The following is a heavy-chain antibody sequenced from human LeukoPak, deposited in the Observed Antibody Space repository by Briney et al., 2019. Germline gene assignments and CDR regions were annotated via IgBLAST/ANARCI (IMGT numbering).Heavy chain of an antibody. Sequence: PSETLSLTCAVSGGSFSGFYWSGIRQSPGKGLEWIGEYNHFGSTNYNPSLNNRVTISVDKSKNQFSLTLSSVTAADTAVYYCARAPGYYDSSGYRPNYYYGMDVWGQGTTVTVSS. D-gene: IGHD3-22*01. CDR2: YNHFGST. J-gene: IGHJ6*02. CDR3: ARAPGYYDSSGYRPNYYYGMDV. CDR1: GGSFSGFY. V-gene: IGHV4-34*01.